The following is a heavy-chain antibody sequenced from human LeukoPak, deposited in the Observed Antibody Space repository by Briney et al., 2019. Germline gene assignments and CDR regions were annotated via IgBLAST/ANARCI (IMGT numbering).Heavy chain of an antibody. CDR2: IYYSGST. V-gene: IGHV4-59*08. D-gene: IGHD3/OR15-3a*01. CDR1: GGSISSYY. Sequence: PSETLSLTCTVSGGSISSYYWSWIRQPPGKGLEWIGYIYYSGSTNYNPSLKSRVTISVDTSMNQFSLKLSSVTAADTAVYYCARGRTGYPNWFDPWGQGTLVTVSS. CDR3: ARGRTGYPNWFDP. J-gene: IGHJ5*02.